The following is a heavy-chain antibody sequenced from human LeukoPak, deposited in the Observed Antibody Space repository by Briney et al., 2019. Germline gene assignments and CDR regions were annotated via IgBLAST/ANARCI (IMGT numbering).Heavy chain of an antibody. CDR1: GGSISSYY. Sequence: SETLSLTCTVSGGSISSYYWSWIRQPPGKGLEWIGYIYYSGSTNYNPSLKSRVTISVDTSKNQFSLKLSSVTAADTAVYYCARQKMTSNWFDPWGQGTLVTVSS. CDR3: ARQKMTSNWFDP. J-gene: IGHJ5*02. CDR2: IYYSGST. V-gene: IGHV4-59*08. D-gene: IGHD5-24*01.